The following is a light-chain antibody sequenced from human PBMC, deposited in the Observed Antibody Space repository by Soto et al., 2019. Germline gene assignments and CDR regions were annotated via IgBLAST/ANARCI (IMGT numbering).Light chain of an antibody. CDR3: SSYTSSSPPVV. CDR2: DVS. J-gene: IGLJ2*01. CDR1: SSDVGGYNY. Sequence: QSALTQPASVSGSPGQSITISCTGTSSDVGGYNYVSWYQQHPGKAPKLMLYDVSNRPSGVSNRFSGSKSGNTASLTISGLQSEDEADYYCSSYTSSSPPVVFGGETKLTVL. V-gene: IGLV2-14*01.